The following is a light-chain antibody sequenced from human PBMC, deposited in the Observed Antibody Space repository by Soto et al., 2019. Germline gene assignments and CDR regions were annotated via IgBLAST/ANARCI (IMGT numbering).Light chain of an antibody. CDR1: QSISSY. CDR3: QQSYSTPPT. Sequence: DIQMTQSPSSLSASVGDRVTITCRASQSISSYLHWYQQKPGKAPKLLIYAASSLQSGVPSRFSGSGSGKDFTLTISSLQPEDFVTYYCQQSYSTPPTFGQGTKLEIK. V-gene: IGKV1-39*01. J-gene: IGKJ2*01. CDR2: AAS.